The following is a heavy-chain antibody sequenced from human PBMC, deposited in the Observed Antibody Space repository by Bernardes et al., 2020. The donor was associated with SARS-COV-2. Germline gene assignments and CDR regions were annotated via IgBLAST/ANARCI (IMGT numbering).Heavy chain of an antibody. V-gene: IGHV3-11*01. D-gene: IGHD6-19*01. J-gene: IGHJ4*02. CDR3: ARDLWPVAGHYFDY. CDR2: ISSSGSTI. CDR1: GFTFSDYY. Sequence: GGSRRLSCAASGFTFSDYYMSWIRQAPGKGLEWVSYISSSGSTIYYADSVKGRFTISRDNAKNSLYLQMNSLRAEDTAVYYCARDLWPVAGHYFDYWGQGTLVTVSS.